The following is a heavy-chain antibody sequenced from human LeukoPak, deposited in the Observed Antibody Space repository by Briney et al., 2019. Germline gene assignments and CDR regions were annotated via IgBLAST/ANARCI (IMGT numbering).Heavy chain of an antibody. CDR3: ARGYPFFDY. V-gene: IGHV4-31*03. CDR2: IYYSGNT. Sequence: PSETLSLTCTVSGGSISSGGYYWSWLRQHPAKGLEWIGYIYYSGNTYYKPSLRSRVTISVDTSRNHFSLKLSSVTAADTAVYYCARGYPFFDYWGQGTLVTVSS. J-gene: IGHJ4*02. D-gene: IGHD3-3*01. CDR1: GGSISSGGYY.